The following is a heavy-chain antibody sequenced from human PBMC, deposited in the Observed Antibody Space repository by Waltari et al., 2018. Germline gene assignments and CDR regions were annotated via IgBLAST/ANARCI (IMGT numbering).Heavy chain of an antibody. V-gene: IGHV1-8*01. CDR3: ARGAAPGKGAHWFDP. CDR1: GYTFTSYD. Sequence: QVQLVQSGAEVKKPGASVKVSCKASGYTFTSYDIHWVRQTQGQGLAWVGWRSPNTGKTGFSQKFQDRLIMTTNPSISTANMELPGRTSEDTGVYYCARGAAPGKGAHWFDPWGQGTLVTVSS. CDR2: RSPNTGKT. J-gene: IGHJ5*02. D-gene: IGHD3-16*01.